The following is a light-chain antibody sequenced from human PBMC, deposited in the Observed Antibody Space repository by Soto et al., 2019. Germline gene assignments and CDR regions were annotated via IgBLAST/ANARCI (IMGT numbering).Light chain of an antibody. CDR3: GSYTDTTTVV. J-gene: IGLJ2*01. Sequence: QSVLTQPASVSGSPGQSITISCTGTSSDVGGYNYVSWYQQHPGKVPKLMIYDVSNRPSGVSNRFCGSKSGNTASLTISGLEAENEADYYCGSYTDTTTVVFCGGTKVSVL. CDR1: SSDVGGYNY. V-gene: IGLV2-14*01. CDR2: DVS.